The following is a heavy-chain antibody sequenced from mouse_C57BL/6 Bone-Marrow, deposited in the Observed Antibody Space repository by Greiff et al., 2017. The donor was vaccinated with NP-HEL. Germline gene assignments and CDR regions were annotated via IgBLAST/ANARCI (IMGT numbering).Heavy chain of an antibody. D-gene: IGHD1-1*01. CDR3: ARYSHYYGSTFDY. CDR2: INPGSGGT. CDR1: GYAFTNYL. Sequence: QVQLQQSGAELVRPGTSVKVSCKASGYAFTNYLIEWVKQRPGQGLEWIGVINPGSGGTNYNEKFKGKATLTADKSSSTAYMQLSSLTSEDSAVYFCARYSHYYGSTFDYWGQGTTLTVSS. J-gene: IGHJ2*01. V-gene: IGHV1-54*01.